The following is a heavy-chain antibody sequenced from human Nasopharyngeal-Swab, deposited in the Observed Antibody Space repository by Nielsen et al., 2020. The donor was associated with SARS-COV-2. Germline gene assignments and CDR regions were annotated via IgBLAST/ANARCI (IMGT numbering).Heavy chain of an antibody. CDR1: GCSISSGSYY. Sequence: SCTVSGCSISSGSYYWIWTRQPAGKGLEWIGRIYTSGSTNYNPSLKSLVTISVDTSKNQFSLKLSSVTAADTAVYYCARGDGDYYEDYFDYWGQGTLVTVSS. CDR2: IYTSGST. CDR3: ARGDGDYYEDYFDY. J-gene: IGHJ4*02. V-gene: IGHV4-61*02. D-gene: IGHD4-17*01.